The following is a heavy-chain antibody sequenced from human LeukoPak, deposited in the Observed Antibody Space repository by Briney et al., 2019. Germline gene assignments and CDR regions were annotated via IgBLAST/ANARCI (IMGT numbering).Heavy chain of an antibody. J-gene: IGHJ5*02. CDR1: GYSISSGYY. CDR2: IYYSGST. CDR3: ARGGTYYDFWSGYYAGGGWFDP. D-gene: IGHD3-3*01. Sequence: SETLSLTCAVSGYSISSGYYWSWIRQPPGKGLEWIGYIYYSGSTNYNPSLKSRVTISVDTSKNQFSLKLSSVTAADTAVYYCARGGTYYDFWSGYYAGGGWFDPWGQGTLVTVSS. V-gene: IGHV4-61*01.